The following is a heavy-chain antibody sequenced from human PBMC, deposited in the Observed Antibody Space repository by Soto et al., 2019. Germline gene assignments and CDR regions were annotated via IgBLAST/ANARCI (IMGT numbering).Heavy chain of an antibody. V-gene: IGHV4-61*01. CDR1: GGSVSSGSYY. J-gene: IGHJ4*02. CDR2: IYYSGST. Sequence: SETLSLTCTVSGGSVSSGSYYGSWIRQPPGKGLEWIGYIYYSGSTNYNPSLKSRVTISVDTSKNQFSLKLSSVAAADTAVYFCASCSSGWFYYFDYWGQGTLVTVSS. D-gene: IGHD6-19*01. CDR3: ASCSSGWFYYFDY.